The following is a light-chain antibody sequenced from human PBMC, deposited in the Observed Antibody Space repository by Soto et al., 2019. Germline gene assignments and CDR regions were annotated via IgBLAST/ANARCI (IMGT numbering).Light chain of an antibody. Sequence: QSVLTQPASLSGSPGQSITISCTGTSSDVGGYNSVSWYQHHPGKAPKLMIFDVSDRPSGVSSRFSGSKSGNTASLTISGLQAEDGADYYCSSYTTSSTPHYVFGPGTKVTVL. CDR2: DVS. V-gene: IGLV2-14*03. CDR1: SSDVGGYNS. J-gene: IGLJ1*01. CDR3: SSYTTSSTPHYV.